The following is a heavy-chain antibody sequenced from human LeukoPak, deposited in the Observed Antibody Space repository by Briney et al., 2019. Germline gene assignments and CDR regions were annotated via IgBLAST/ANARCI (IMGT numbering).Heavy chain of an antibody. V-gene: IGHV1-69*04. J-gene: IGHJ4*02. CDR2: IIPILGIA. D-gene: IGHD1-1*01. Sequence: GASVKVSCKASGYTFTSYAISWVRQAPGQGLEWMGRIIPILGIANYAQKFQGRVTITADKSTSTAYMELSSLRSEDTAVYYCARIGVMNWNDVGYFDYWGQGTLVTVSS. CDR1: GYTFTSYA. CDR3: ARIGVMNWNDVGYFDY.